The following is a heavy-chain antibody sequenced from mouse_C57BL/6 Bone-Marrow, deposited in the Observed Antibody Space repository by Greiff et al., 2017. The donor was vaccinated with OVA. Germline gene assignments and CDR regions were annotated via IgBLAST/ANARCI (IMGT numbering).Heavy chain of an antibody. J-gene: IGHJ4*01. Sequence: QVQLQQPGAELVRPGTSVKLSCKASGYTFTSYWMHWVKQRPGQGLEWIGVIDPSDSYTNYNQKFKGKATLTVDTSSSTAYMQLSSLTSEDSAVYYCARTGYDYDPWNAMDYWGQGTSVTVSS. CDR1: GYTFTSYW. CDR3: ARTGYDYDPWNAMDY. CDR2: IDPSDSYT. D-gene: IGHD2-4*01. V-gene: IGHV1-59*01.